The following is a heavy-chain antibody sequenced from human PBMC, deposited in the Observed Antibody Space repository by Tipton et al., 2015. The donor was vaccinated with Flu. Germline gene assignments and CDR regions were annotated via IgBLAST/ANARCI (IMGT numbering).Heavy chain of an antibody. J-gene: IGHJ3*01. CDR1: GFIVSSDY. V-gene: IGHV3-53*01. CDR3: ARGTFSYSWYLAFDF. Sequence: SLRLSCAASGFIVSSDYMSWVRQAPGKGLEWVSVIYTSDSTSYADSVRGRFTMSRDNSKNTVYLQMNSLRAEDTAVYYCARGTFSYSWYLAFDFWGQGTVVTVSS. CDR2: IYTSDST. D-gene: IGHD6-13*01.